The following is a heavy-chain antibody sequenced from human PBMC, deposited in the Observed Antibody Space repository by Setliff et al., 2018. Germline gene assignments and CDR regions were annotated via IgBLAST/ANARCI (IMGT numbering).Heavy chain of an antibody. V-gene: IGHV4-59*08. J-gene: IGHJ3*01. Sequence: TSETLSLTCTVSGGSITNFYWNWIRRSPGKGLEWIGYIYSSGITNYNPSLKSRLTMSVDTSKNQFSLHLSSMTAADTAVYYCARQPPLNWAIPFDLGGQGKRVTVS. CDR3: ARQPPLNWAIPFDL. CDR2: IYSSGIT. CDR1: GGSITNFY. D-gene: IGHD7-27*01.